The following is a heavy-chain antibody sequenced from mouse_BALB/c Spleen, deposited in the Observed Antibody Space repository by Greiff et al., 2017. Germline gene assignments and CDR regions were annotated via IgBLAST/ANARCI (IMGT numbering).Heavy chain of an antibody. D-gene: IGHD2-3*01. CDR1: GYSITSDYA. CDR2: ISYSGST. V-gene: IGHV3-2*02. CDR3: ARRGYDPYYFDY. J-gene: IGHJ2*01. Sequence: VQLKQSGPGLVKPSQSLSLTCTVTGYSITSDYAWNWIRQFPGNKLEWMGYISYSGSTSYNPSLKSRISITRDTSKNQFFLQLNSVTTEDTATYYCARRGYDPYYFDYWGQGTTLTVSS.